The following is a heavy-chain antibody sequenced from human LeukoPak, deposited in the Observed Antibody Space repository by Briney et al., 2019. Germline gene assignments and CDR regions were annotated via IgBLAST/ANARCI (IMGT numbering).Heavy chain of an antibody. Sequence: SQTLSLTCTVSGGSISSGSYYWSWIRQPAGKGLEWIGRIYTSGSTNYNPSLKSRVTISVDTSKNQFSLKLSSVTAADTAVYYCARGTIAVAGTGFDPWGQGTLVTVSS. CDR3: ARGTIAVAGTGFDP. J-gene: IGHJ5*02. CDR1: GGSISSGSYY. D-gene: IGHD6-19*01. V-gene: IGHV4-61*02. CDR2: IYTSGST.